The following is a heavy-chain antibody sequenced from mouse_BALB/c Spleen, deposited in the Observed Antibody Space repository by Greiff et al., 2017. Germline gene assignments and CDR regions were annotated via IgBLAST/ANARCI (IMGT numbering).Heavy chain of an antibody. Sequence: VQLQQPGAELVMPGASVKISCKASGYTFTDYWMHWVKQRPGQGLEWIGAIDTSDSYTSYNQKFKGKATLTVDESSSTAYMQLSSLTSEDSAVYYCARRVLRYYYFDYWGQGTTLTVSS. CDR2: IDTSDSYT. CDR1: GYTFTDYW. J-gene: IGHJ2*01. V-gene: IGHV1-69*01. D-gene: IGHD1-1*01. CDR3: ARRVLRYYYFDY.